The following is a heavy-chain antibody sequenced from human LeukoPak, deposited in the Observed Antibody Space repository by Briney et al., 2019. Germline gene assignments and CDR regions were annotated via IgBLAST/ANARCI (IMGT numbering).Heavy chain of an antibody. CDR3: ARVATFGVVIGFDY. Sequence: PGGSLRLSCAASGSTFSSYSMNWVRQAPGKGLEWVSSISSSSSYIYYADSGKGRFTISRDNAKNSLYLQMNSLRAEDTAVYYCARVATFGVVIGFDYWGQGTLVTVSS. CDR1: GSTFSSYS. D-gene: IGHD3-3*01. J-gene: IGHJ4*02. CDR2: ISSSSSYI. V-gene: IGHV3-21*01.